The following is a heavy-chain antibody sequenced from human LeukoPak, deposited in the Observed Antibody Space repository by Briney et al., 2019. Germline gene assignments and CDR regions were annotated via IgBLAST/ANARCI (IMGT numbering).Heavy chain of an antibody. CDR2: IYYSGST. Sequence: TSETLSLTCTVSGGSITNYYWSWIRQPPGKGLEWIGYIYYSGSTNYNPSLKSRVTISVDTSKNQFSLKLNSVTAADTAVYYCARPREWWDFDPWGQGTLVTVSS. J-gene: IGHJ5*02. D-gene: IGHD2-15*01. CDR1: GGSITNYY. CDR3: ARPREWWDFDP. V-gene: IGHV4-59*01.